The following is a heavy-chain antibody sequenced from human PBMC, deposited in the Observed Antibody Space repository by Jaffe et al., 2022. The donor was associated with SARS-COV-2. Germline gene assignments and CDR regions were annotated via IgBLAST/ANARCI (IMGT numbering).Heavy chain of an antibody. V-gene: IGHV3-30*18. J-gene: IGHJ4*02. CDR2: TSYDGGNK. D-gene: IGHD6-19*01. CDR1: GFTFSSYG. CDR3: AKGGESGSGWYLGY. Sequence: QVQLVESGGGVVQPGRSLRLSCEASGFTFSSYGMHWVRQAPDKGLEWVAVTSYDGGNKYYADSVKGRFTISRDNSKNTLYLQMNSLRVDETAVYYCAKGGESGSGWYLGYWGQGTLVTVSS.